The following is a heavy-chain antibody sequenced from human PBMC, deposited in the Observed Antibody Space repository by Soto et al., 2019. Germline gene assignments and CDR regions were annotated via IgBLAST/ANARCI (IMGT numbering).Heavy chain of an antibody. CDR2: IIPIFGTA. CDR1: GGTFSSYA. V-gene: IGHV1-69*01. D-gene: IGHD4-17*01. Sequence: QVQLVQSGAEVKKPGSSVKVSCKASGGTFSSYAISWVRQAPGQGLEWMGGIIPIFGTANYAQKFQGRVTITADESTSTDYMELSSLRSEDTAVYYCARGPTTVVRYWYFDLWGRGTLVTVSS. CDR3: ARGPTTVVRYWYFDL. J-gene: IGHJ2*01.